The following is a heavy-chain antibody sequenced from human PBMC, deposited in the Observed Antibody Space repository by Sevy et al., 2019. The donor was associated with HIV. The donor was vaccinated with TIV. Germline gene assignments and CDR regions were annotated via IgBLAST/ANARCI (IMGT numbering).Heavy chain of an antibody. CDR3: TRGSYYYASGSYYQRRFRPLNWFDP. V-gene: IGHV3-49*03. J-gene: IGHJ5*02. D-gene: IGHD3-10*01. CDR2: IRGKAFGETT. CDR1: GFTFGDYA. Sequence: GGSLRLSCTASGFTFGDYAMSWFRQAPGKGLECVGFIRGKAFGETTEYAASVKGRFTISRDDSKNIAYLQMDSLKTEDTAVYYCTRGSYYYASGSYYQRRFRPLNWFDPWGQGTLVTVSS.